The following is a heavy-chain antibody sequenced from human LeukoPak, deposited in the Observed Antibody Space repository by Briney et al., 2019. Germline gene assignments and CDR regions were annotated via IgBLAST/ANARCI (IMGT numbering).Heavy chain of an antibody. CDR2: IYYSGST. CDR3: VRFDPTPTDYGVY. Sequence: SETLFLTCTVSGGSISSYYWSWIRQPPGKGLEWIGYIYYSGSTNYNPSLKSRVTISVDTSKNQFSLKLSSVTAADTAVYYCVRFDPTPTDYGVYWGQGTLVTVSS. CDR1: GGSISSYY. V-gene: IGHV4-59*08. D-gene: IGHD4-17*01. J-gene: IGHJ4*02.